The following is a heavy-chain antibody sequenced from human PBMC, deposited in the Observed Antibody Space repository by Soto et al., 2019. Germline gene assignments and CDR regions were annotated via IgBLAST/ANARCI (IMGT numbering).Heavy chain of an antibody. Sequence: QVQLVQSGAEVKKPGASVKVSCKASGYTFTSYGICWVRQAPGQGLEWMGWISGYNGNTNYAQNLQGRVTLTTDTSTWTVYMELSSLRSDDTAVYYCARRCSSARCVALSGRGTVVIVSS. J-gene: IGHJ2*01. D-gene: IGHD2-2*01. CDR2: ISGYNGNT. CDR3: ARRCSSARCVAL. V-gene: IGHV1-18*01. CDR1: GYTFTSYG.